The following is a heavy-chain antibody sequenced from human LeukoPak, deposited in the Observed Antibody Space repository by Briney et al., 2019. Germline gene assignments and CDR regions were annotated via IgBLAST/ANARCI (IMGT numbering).Heavy chain of an antibody. CDR1: GFTFSSYG. Sequence: GGSLRLSCAASGFTFSSYGMHWVRQAPGKGLEWVAVISYDGSNKYYADSVKGRFTISRDNSKNTLYLQMNSLRAGDTAVYYCAKLTHNYYHSSGYYWESDYYMDVWGKGTTVTVSS. J-gene: IGHJ6*03. D-gene: IGHD3-22*01. CDR2: ISYDGSNK. V-gene: IGHV3-30*18. CDR3: AKLTHNYYHSSGYYWESDYYMDV.